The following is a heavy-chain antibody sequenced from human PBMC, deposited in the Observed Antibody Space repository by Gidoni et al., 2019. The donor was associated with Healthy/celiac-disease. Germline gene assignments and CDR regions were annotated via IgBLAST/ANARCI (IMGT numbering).Heavy chain of an antibody. D-gene: IGHD6-13*01. V-gene: IGHV3-30-3*01. Sequence: QVQLVESGGGVVQPGRSLRLACAASGFTFSSYAMHWVLQSPGKGLEWVAVISDDGSNKYYAYSVKGRFTISRDNSKNTLYLQMNSLRAEDTAVYYCASDIAAAPGGPWGQGTLVTVSS. CDR1: GFTFSSYA. CDR3: ASDIAAAPGGP. CDR2: ISDDGSNK. J-gene: IGHJ5*02.